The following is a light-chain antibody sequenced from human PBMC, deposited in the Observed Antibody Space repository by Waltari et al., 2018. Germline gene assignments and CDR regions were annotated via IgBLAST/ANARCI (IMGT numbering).Light chain of an antibody. V-gene: IGLV2-14*01. J-gene: IGLJ2*01. CDR3: SSYTISSAIFI. CDR2: EVT. CDR1: SSNVGHYNY. Sequence: QSALTQPTSVSGSLGQSITISCTGTSSNVGHYNYVSWYQHHPDNAPKRLIYEVTNRPSGVSTRFSGSKSGTPASLTISGLQAEDEAFYYCSSYTISSAIFIFGGGTKVTV.